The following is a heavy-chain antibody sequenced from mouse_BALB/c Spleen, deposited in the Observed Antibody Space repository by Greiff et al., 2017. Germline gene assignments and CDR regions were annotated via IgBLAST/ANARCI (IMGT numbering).Heavy chain of an antibody. D-gene: IGHD2-3*01. Sequence: QVQLKESGPSLVQPSQSLSITCTVSGFSLTSYGVHWVRQSPGKGLEWLGVIWRGGSTDYNAAFMSRLSITKDNSKSQVFFKMNSLQADDTAIYYCAKSLYDYHAMDYWGQGTSVTVSS. J-gene: IGHJ4*01. V-gene: IGHV2-5-1*01. CDR3: AKSLYDYHAMDY. CDR1: GFSLTSYG. CDR2: IWRGGST.